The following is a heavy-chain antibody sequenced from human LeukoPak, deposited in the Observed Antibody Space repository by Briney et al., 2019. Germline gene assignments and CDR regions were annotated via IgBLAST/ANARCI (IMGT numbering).Heavy chain of an antibody. CDR3: ARELLPQLGSYYDSNAFDI. J-gene: IGHJ3*02. V-gene: IGHV1-69*13. CDR2: IIPIFGTA. CDR1: GGTFSSYA. D-gene: IGHD1-26*01. Sequence: SVKVSCKASGGTFSSYAISWVRQAPGQGLEWMGGIIPIFGTANYSQKFQGRVTITADESTSTAYMELSSLRSEDTAVYYCARELLPQLGSYYDSNAFDIWGQGTMVTVSS.